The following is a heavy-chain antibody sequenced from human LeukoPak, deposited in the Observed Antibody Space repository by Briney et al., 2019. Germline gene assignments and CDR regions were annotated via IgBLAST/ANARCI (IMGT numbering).Heavy chain of an antibody. Sequence: SETLSLTCAVSGASISTYYWSWIRQPPGKGLEWIGYIYYSGSANYNTSLNSRVTISLDTSKNNFSLKLTSVAAADTAVYYCARGSGWLDTWGQGTLVTVSS. J-gene: IGHJ5*02. CDR1: GASISTYY. D-gene: IGHD3-3*01. CDR3: ARGSGWLDT. V-gene: IGHV4-59*01. CDR2: IYYSGSA.